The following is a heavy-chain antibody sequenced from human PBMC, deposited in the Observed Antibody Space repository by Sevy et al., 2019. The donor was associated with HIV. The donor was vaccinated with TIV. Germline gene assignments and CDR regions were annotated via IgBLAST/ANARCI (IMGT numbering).Heavy chain of an antibody. Sequence: GESLKISCAASGFTFSSYAMHWVRQAPGKGLEWVAVISYDGSNKYYADSVKGRFTISRDNSKNTLYLQMNSLRAEDTAEYYCAGEGGSTRNYYYYMDVWGKGTTVTISS. CDR3: AGEGGSTRNYYYYMDV. J-gene: IGHJ6*03. V-gene: IGHV3-30-3*01. CDR1: GFTFSSYA. CDR2: ISYDGSNK. D-gene: IGHD6-13*01.